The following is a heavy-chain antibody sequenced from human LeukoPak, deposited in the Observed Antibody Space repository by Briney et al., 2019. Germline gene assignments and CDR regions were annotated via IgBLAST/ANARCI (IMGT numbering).Heavy chain of an antibody. V-gene: IGHV4-59*01. Sequence: PSETLSLTCTVSGGSISIYYWSWIRQPPGKGLERIGYIYNSGSTNYNPSLKSRVTISVDTSKNQFSLKLNSVTAADTAVYYCARDRELGYWGQGTLVAVSS. CDR2: IYNSGST. J-gene: IGHJ4*02. CDR1: GGSISIYY. D-gene: IGHD3-10*01. CDR3: ARDRELGY.